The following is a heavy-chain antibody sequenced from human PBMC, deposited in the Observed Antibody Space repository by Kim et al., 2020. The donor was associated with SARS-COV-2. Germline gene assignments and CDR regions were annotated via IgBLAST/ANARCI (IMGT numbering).Heavy chain of an antibody. V-gene: IGHV3-74*01. CDR1: GFTLSMYW. D-gene: IGHD2-2*01. J-gene: IGHJ6*02. CDR3: ARGPYCSSISCFRDSYYYNGLDV. CDR2: INSDGSTT. Sequence: GGSLRLSCAASGFTLSMYWMHWVRQAPGKGLVWVSRINSDGSTTSYADSVKGRFTISRDNAKNTLYLQMNSLRPEDTAVYYCARGPYCSSISCFRDSYYYNGLDVWGQGTTVTVSS.